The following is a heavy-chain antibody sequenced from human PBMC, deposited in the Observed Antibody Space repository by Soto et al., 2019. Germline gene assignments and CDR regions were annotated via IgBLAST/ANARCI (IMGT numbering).Heavy chain of an antibody. V-gene: IGHV3-30*18. CDR2: ISYDGSNK. J-gene: IGHJ4*02. D-gene: IGHD5-12*01. CDR1: GFTFSSYG. CDR3: AKGPVEMATIVDYYFDY. Sequence: GGSLRLSCAASGFTFSSYGMHWVRQAPGKGLEWVAVISYDGSNKYYADSVKGRFTISRDNSKNTLYLQMNSLRAEDTAVYYCAKGPVEMATIVDYYFDYWGQGTLVTVSS.